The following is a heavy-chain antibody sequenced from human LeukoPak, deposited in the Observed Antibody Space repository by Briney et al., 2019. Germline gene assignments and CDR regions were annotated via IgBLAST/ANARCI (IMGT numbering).Heavy chain of an antibody. J-gene: IGHJ6*02. D-gene: IGHD1-1*01. Sequence: GGSLRLSCAASGFTFSNSWMSWVRQAPGKGLEWVANINQEGGDIHYVDSVKGRFTISRDNAKDSLYLQMNSLRDDDTAVYYCATYDNWVAGDVWGQGTTVTVSS. CDR1: GFTFSNSW. CDR3: ATYDNWVAGDV. V-gene: IGHV3-7*01. CDR2: INQEGGDI.